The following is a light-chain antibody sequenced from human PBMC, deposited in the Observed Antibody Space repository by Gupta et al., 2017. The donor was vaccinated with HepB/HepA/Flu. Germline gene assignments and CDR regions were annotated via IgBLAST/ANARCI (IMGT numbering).Light chain of an antibody. V-gene: IGKV3-15*01. CDR2: GAS. J-gene: IGKJ4*01. CDR3: QHYNNVPLT. Sequence: EIVMTQSPATLSVSPGERATLSCRASQSVSSNLAWYQQKPGQAPRLLIFGASTRATGIPVRFSGSGSGTXFTLTIXSLQSEDFALYYCQHYNNVPLTFGXGTKVEIK. CDR1: QSVSSN.